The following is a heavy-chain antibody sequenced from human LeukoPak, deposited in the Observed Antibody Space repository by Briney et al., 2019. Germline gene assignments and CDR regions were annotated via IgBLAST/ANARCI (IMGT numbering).Heavy chain of an antibody. CDR2: INAGNGNT. D-gene: IGHD3-22*01. V-gene: IGHV1-3*03. CDR1: GYTFTSYA. J-gene: IGHJ4*02. Sequence: ASVKVSCKASGYTFTSYATHWVRQAPGQRLEWMGRINAGNGNTKYSQEFQGRVTITRDTSASTAYMELSSLRSEDMAVYYCARGANYYDSSGYYDYWGQGTLVTVSS. CDR3: ARGANYYDSSGYYDY.